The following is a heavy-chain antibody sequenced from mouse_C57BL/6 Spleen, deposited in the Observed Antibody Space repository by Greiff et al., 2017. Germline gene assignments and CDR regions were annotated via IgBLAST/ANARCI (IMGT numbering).Heavy chain of an antibody. V-gene: IGHV1-53*01. CDR3: ASFDPYDLAWFAY. D-gene: IGHD2-4*01. CDR2: INPSNGGT. CDR1: GYTFTSYW. J-gene: IGHJ3*01. Sequence: QVQLQQSGTELVKPGASVKLSCKASGYTFTSYWMHWVKQRPGQGLEWIGNINPSNGGTNYNEKFKSKATLTVDKSSSTAYMQLSSLTSEDSAVYYCASFDPYDLAWFAYWGQGTLVTVSA.